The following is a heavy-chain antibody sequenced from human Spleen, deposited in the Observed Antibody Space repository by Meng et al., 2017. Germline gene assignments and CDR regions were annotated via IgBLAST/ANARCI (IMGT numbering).Heavy chain of an antibody. Sequence: SETLSLTCTVSGGSISSSSYYWGWIRQPPGKGLEWMGSIYYSGSTYYNPSLKSRVTISVDTSMKHFSLKLSSVTAADTAMYYCARRHYGSGTYYDRTINWFDPWGQGTLVTVSS. CDR2: IYYSGST. D-gene: IGHD3-10*01. J-gene: IGHJ5*02. V-gene: IGHV4-39*02. CDR1: GGSISSSSYY. CDR3: ARRHYGSGTYYDRTINWFDP.